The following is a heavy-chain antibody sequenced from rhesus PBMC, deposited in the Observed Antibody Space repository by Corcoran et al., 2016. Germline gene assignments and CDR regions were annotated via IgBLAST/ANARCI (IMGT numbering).Heavy chain of an antibody. CDR3: ARDGCGAWMGKLGCFPDFDY. CDR2: ISGSGGST. J-gene: IGHJ4*01. D-gene: IGHD3-34*01. V-gene: IGHV4-173*01. CDR1: GGSIRSNY. Sequence: QLQLQESGPGLVKPSETLSLPCAVSGGSIRSNYRSWLRPPPGTGTDWFGRISGSGGSTDYNTSLKSRVTISTDTSKNQFSRKLSSVTAADTAVYYCARDGCGAWMGKLGCFPDFDYWGQGVLVTVSS.